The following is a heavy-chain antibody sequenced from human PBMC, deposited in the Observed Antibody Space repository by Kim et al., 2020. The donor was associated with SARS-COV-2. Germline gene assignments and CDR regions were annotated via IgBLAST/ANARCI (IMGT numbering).Heavy chain of an antibody. CDR3: ARDGALTICGVALSYYYYMDV. J-gene: IGHJ6*03. V-gene: IGHV3-21*01. CDR2: MSSSSSDI. CDR1: GFTFSSYS. Sequence: GGSLRLSCAASGFTFSSYSMNWVRQAPGKGLEWVSSMSSSSSDIYYADSVKGRFTISRDNAKNSLYLQMNSLRAEDTAVYYCARDGALTICGVALSYYYYMDVWGKGTPVTVSS. D-gene: IGHD3-3*01.